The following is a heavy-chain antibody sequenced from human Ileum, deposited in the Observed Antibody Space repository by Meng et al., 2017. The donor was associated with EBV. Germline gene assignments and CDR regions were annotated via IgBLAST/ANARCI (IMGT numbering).Heavy chain of an antibody. CDR2: IPHRGSS. V-gene: IGHV4-4*02. Sequence: AQWPQSAPALGKPSEPLSLPCAVSGDSTTNQNWWAWVRQPPGKGLEWIGEIPHRGSSAYNPSLKSRVSMSIDKSKNQFSLKLTSVTAADTAVYHCLRGSGSSVWGQGTLVTVSS. J-gene: IGHJ1*01. CDR1: GDSTTNQNW. CDR3: LRGSGSSV. D-gene: IGHD3-10*01.